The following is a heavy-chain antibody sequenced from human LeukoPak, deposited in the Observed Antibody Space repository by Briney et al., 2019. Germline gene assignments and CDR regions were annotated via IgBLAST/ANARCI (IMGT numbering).Heavy chain of an antibody. D-gene: IGHD3-22*01. CDR2: INSDGSST. J-gene: IGHJ4*02. V-gene: IGHV3-74*01. CDR3: ATRGYYGSSGLFDY. Sequence: GGSLRLSCAASGFTFSSYWMHWVRQAPGKRLVWVSRINSDGSSTSYADPVKGRFTISRDNAKNTLYLQMNSLRTEDTAVYYCATRGYYGSSGLFDYWGQGTLVTVSS. CDR1: GFTFSSYW.